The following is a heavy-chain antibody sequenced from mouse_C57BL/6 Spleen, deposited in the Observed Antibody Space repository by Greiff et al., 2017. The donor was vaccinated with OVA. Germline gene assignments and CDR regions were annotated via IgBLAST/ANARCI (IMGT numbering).Heavy chain of an antibody. CDR1: GYTFTDYN. V-gene: IGHV1-18*01. CDR2: INPNNGGT. Sequence: VQLQQSGPELVKPGASVKIPCKASGYTFTDYNMDWVKQSHGKSLEWIGDINPNNGGTIYNQKFKGKATLTVDKSSSTAYMELRSLTSEDAAVYYCARNDGSYYAMDYWGQGTSVTVSS. J-gene: IGHJ4*01. CDR3: ARNDGSYYAMDY. D-gene: IGHD2-3*01.